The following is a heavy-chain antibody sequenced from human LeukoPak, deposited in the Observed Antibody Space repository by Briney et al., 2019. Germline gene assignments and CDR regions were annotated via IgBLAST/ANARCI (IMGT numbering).Heavy chain of an antibody. V-gene: IGHV3-7*01. CDR2: IQPDGSEQ. CDR1: GFIFSSHG. J-gene: IGHJ5*02. CDR3: ASQSFARFDP. Sequence: GGTLRLSCAASGFIFSSHGMNWVRQAPGKGLEWVGNIQPDGSEQYPVDSVKGRFTISRDNSRNSLFLQMSSLRVEDTAVYYCASQSFARFDPWGQGTLVTVSS. D-gene: IGHD3-16*01.